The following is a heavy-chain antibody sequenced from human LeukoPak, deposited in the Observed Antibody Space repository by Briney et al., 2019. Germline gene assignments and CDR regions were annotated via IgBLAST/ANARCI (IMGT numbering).Heavy chain of an antibody. V-gene: IGHV4-39*07. CDR3: ARGYGYYLGQFDP. CDR1: GGSLSSSRNF. D-gene: IGHD3-22*01. Sequence: SETLSLTCSVSGGSLSSSRNFWAWIRQPPGKGLDWIGSIYNSGTTHYTASLKSRVSMSLDRSRNQFSLRLNSVTAADTAVYYCARGYGYYLGQFDPWGQGTLVTVSS. CDR2: IYNSGTT. J-gene: IGHJ5*02.